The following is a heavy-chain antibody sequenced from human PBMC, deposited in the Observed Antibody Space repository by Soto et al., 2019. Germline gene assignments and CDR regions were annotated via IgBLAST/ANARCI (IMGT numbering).Heavy chain of an antibody. CDR1: GFTFSSYA. J-gene: IGHJ4*02. V-gene: IGHV3-23*01. CDR2: ISGSGGST. Sequence: GGSLRLSCAASGFTFSSYAMSWVRQAPGKGLEWVSAISGSGGSTYYADSVKGRFTISRDNSKNTLYLQMNSLRAEDTAVYYCAKERTARNYDFWSGYQGGYYFDYWGQGTLVTVSS. D-gene: IGHD3-3*01. CDR3: AKERTARNYDFWSGYQGGYYFDY.